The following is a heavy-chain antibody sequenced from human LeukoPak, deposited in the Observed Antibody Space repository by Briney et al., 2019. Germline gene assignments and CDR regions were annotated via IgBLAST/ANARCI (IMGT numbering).Heavy chain of an antibody. CDR1: GGSISSYY. J-gene: IGHJ6*03. Sequence: SETLSLTCTVSGGSISSYYWSWIRQPPGKGLEWIGYIYYSGSTNYNPSLKSRVTISVDTSKNQFSLKLSSVTAADTAVYYCARGGYDHYYYYYYMDVWGKGTTVTISS. V-gene: IGHV4-59*01. D-gene: IGHD5-12*01. CDR3: ARGGYDHYYYYYYMDV. CDR2: IYYSGST.